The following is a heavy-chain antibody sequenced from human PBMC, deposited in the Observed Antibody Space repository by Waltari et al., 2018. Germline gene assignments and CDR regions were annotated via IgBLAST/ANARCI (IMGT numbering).Heavy chain of an antibody. V-gene: IGHV1-69*01. CDR1: GGTFSSYA. CDR3: ARGLQRVYYYDSSGYYLNWFDP. J-gene: IGHJ5*02. Sequence: QVQLVQSGAEVKKPGSSVKVSCKASGGTFSSYAISWVRQAPGKGLEWMGGIIPIFGTANYAQKFQGRVTITADESTSTAYMELSSLRSEDTAVYYCARGLQRVYYYDSSGYYLNWFDPWGQGTLVTVSS. CDR2: IIPIFGTA. D-gene: IGHD3-22*01.